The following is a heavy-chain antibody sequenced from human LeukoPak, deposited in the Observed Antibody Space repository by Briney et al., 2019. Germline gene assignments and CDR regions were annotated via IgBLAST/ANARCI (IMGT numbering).Heavy chain of an antibody. J-gene: IGHJ4*02. CDR1: GFTFSSYA. D-gene: IGHD3-3*02. V-gene: IGHV3-21*01. Sequence: MPGGSLRLSCAASGFTFSSYAMTWVRQAPGKGLEWVSSISSSSSYIYYADSVKGRFTISRDNAKNSLYLQMNSLRAEDTAVYYCARMSPISDYWGQGTLVTVSS. CDR2: ISSSSSYI. CDR3: ARMSPISDY.